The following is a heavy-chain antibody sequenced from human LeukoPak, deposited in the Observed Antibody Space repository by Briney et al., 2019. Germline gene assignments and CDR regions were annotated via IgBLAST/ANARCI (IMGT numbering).Heavy chain of an antibody. Sequence: GGSLRLSCAAAGFTFDDYAMHWVRQAPGKGLEWVSLISGDGGSTYYADSVKGRFTISRDNGKNSLYLQMNSLRTEDTALYYCAKDNAAAAVKGEFDYWGQGTLVTVSS. CDR2: ISGDGGST. J-gene: IGHJ4*02. V-gene: IGHV3-43*02. D-gene: IGHD6-13*01. CDR1: GFTFDDYA. CDR3: AKDNAAAAVKGEFDY.